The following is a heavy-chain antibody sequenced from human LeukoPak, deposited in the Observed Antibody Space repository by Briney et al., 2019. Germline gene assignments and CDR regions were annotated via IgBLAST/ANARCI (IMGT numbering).Heavy chain of an antibody. D-gene: IGHD2-2*02. Sequence: ASVKVSCKASGGTFSSYAISWVRQAPGQGLEWMGRIIPILGIANYAQKLQGRVTITADKSTSTAYMELSSLRSEDTAVYYCARLNCSSTSCYKGLYYYYYYGMDVRGQGTTVTVSS. J-gene: IGHJ6*02. CDR1: GGTFSSYA. CDR3: ARLNCSSTSCYKGLYYYYYYGMDV. V-gene: IGHV1-69*04. CDR2: IIPILGIA.